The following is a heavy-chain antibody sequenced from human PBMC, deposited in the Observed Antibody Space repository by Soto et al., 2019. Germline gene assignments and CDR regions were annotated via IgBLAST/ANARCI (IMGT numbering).Heavy chain of an antibody. CDR2: IKEDGSEK. J-gene: IGHJ4*02. D-gene: IGHD2-15*01. CDR3: SRDVVVGAKALNY. Sequence: PGGSLRLSCAASGFTFSNYWMTWVRQAPGKGLEWVANIKEDGSEKHYVDSVKGRFTTSGDNAKNSLYLQMNSLRVEDTAVYFCSRDVVVGAKALNYWGQGALVTVSS. CDR1: GFTFSNYW. V-gene: IGHV3-7*01.